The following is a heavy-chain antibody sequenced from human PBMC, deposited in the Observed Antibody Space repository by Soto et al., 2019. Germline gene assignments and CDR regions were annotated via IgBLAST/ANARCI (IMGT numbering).Heavy chain of an antibody. CDR1: CGSISGYY. CDR3: ARRIPTAGLFDY. J-gene: IGHJ4*01. Sequence: PSETLSLTCTVSCGSISGYYWSWIRQPPGKGLEWIGYIYYSGSTNYNPSLKSRVTISGDTSKNQFSLKLSSVTAADTAVYYCARRIPTAGLFDYWGHGTLVTVSS. CDR2: IYYSGST. V-gene: IGHV4-59*12. D-gene: IGHD6-13*01.